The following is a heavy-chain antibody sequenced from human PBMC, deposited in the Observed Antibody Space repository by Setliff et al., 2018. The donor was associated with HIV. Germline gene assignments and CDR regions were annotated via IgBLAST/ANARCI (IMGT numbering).Heavy chain of an antibody. CDR1: GGTFSSYA. CDR3: ARDGDSSGWFLGSYFDF. CDR2: INTGNGNT. J-gene: IGHJ4*02. Sequence: GASVKVSCKASGGTFSSYAISWVRQAPGQGLEWMGWINTGNGNTKYSQKFQGRVTITRDTSASTVYMHMSSLRSEDTALYYCARDGDSSGWFLGSYFDFWGQGTLVTVSS. D-gene: IGHD6-19*01. V-gene: IGHV1-3*04.